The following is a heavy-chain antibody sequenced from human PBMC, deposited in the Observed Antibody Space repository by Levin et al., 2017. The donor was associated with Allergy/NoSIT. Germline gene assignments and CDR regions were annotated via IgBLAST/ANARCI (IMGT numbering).Heavy chain of an antibody. D-gene: IGHD4/OR15-4a*01. Sequence: GSLRLSCTVSGGSIISTSYYWGWIRQPPGKGLEWIGTLYYSGTTYYKPSLWSRVTISVDTSKNQFSLRLTSLTAADTAVYYCANGAADAYHMDVWGTGTTVTVSS. V-gene: IGHV4-39*01. J-gene: IGHJ6*03. CDR2: LYYSGTT. CDR3: ANGAADAYHMDV. CDR1: GGSIISTSYY.